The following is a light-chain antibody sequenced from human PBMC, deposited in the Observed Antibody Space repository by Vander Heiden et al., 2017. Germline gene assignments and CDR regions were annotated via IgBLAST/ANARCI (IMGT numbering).Light chain of an antibody. V-gene: IGLV1-44*01. Sequence: QSVLTQPPSASGTPGPWVTIPCSGSRLNLRSDTVNWYQQLPGTDPKLLIYSNNQRPSGVPDRFSGSKSGTSASLAISGLQSEDEADYYCAAWDDSLNGHVVFGGGTKLTVL. J-gene: IGLJ2*01. CDR1: RLNLRSDT. CDR2: SNN. CDR3: AAWDDSLNGHVV.